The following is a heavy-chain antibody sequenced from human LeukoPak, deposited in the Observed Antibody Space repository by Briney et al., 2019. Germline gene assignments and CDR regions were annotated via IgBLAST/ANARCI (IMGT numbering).Heavy chain of an antibody. J-gene: IGHJ4*02. CDR2: IYHSGST. CDR3: ARGLYGDLEYFDY. D-gene: IGHD4-17*01. V-gene: IGHV4-30-2*01. CDR1: GGSISSGGYS. Sequence: KPSETLSLTCAVSGGSISSGGYSWSWIRQPPGKGLEWIGYIYHSGSTYYNPSLKSRVTISVDRSKNQFSLKLSSVTAADTAVYYCARGLYGDLEYFDYWGQGTLVTVSS.